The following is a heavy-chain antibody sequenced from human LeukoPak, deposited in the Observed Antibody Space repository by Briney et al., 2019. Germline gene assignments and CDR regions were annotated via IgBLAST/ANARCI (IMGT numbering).Heavy chain of an antibody. Sequence: PGGSLRLSCAASGFTFSSYAMSSVRQAPGKGLEWVSAISGSGGSTYYADSVKGRFTISRDNSKNTLYLQMNSLRAEATAVYYCAKGAAAGTGFDYWGQGALVTVSS. CDR3: AKGAAAGTGFDY. CDR2: ISGSGGST. J-gene: IGHJ4*02. CDR1: GFTFSSYA. D-gene: IGHD6-13*01. V-gene: IGHV3-23*01.